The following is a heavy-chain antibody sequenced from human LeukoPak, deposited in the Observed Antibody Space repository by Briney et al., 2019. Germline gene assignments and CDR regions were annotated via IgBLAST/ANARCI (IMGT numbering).Heavy chain of an antibody. Sequence: ASVKVSCKASGYAFTGYYMHWVRQAPGQGLEWMGWINPNSGGTNYAQKFQGRVTMTRDTSISTAYMELSRLRSDDTAVYYCAREPYYCSSTSCHYYYYMDVWGKGTTVTVSS. D-gene: IGHD2-2*01. CDR3: AREPYYCSSTSCHYYYYMDV. CDR2: INPNSGGT. V-gene: IGHV1-2*02. CDR1: GYAFTGYY. J-gene: IGHJ6*03.